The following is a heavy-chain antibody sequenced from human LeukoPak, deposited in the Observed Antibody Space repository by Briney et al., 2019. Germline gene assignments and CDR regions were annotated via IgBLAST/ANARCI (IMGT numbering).Heavy chain of an antibody. D-gene: IGHD1-26*01. CDR3: ARGESGSSQYYYNYYYGMDV. Sequence: SDTLSLTCTVSGGSISSGSYYWSWIRQPAGKGLEWIGRIYTSGSTNYNPSLKRRVTISVDTSKSQFSLKLSSVTAADTAVYYCARGESGSSQYYYNYYYGMDVWGQGTTVTVSS. CDR2: IYTSGST. CDR1: GGSISSGSYY. V-gene: IGHV4-61*02. J-gene: IGHJ6*02.